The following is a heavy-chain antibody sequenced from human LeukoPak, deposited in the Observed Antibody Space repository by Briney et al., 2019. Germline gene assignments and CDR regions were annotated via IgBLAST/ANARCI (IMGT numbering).Heavy chain of an antibody. V-gene: IGHV3-30-3*01. CDR2: ISYDGSNK. CDR1: GFTFSNYA. Sequence: GRSLRLSCAASGFTFSNYAMHWVRQAPGKGLEWVAVISYDGSNKYYADSVKGRFTISRDNSKNTLYLQMNSLRAEDTAVYYCARANIVLMVYASTLDYWGQGTLVTVSS. J-gene: IGHJ4*02. D-gene: IGHD2-8*01. CDR3: ARANIVLMVYASTLDY.